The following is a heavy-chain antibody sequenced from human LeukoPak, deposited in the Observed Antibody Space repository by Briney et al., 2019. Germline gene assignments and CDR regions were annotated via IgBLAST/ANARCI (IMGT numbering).Heavy chain of an antibody. Sequence: PGGSLRLSCVVSGFTFSSYGMHWVRQATGKGLEWVAVISYDGSNKYYADSVKGRFTISTDNSKNTLYLQMSSLRAEDTAVYYCARDKSNTFDYWGQGTLVTVSS. CDR3: ARDKSNTFDY. CDR1: GFTFSSYG. V-gene: IGHV3-30*03. J-gene: IGHJ4*02. D-gene: IGHD2/OR15-2a*01. CDR2: ISYDGSNK.